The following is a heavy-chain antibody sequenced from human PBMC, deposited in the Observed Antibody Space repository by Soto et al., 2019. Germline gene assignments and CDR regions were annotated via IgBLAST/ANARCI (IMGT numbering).Heavy chain of an antibody. Sequence: SETLSLTCTVSGGDTSSGAYYWAWIRQPPGKGLEWIASIYYVGSTFYNSSLESRVTISVDMYKNLFSLKLTSGTATDTAVYFCTGHPALLAAVEGFDPWGQGTLVTVSS. D-gene: IGHD6-13*01. CDR1: GGDTSSGAYY. J-gene: IGHJ5*02. V-gene: IGHV4-39*01. CDR2: IYYVGST. CDR3: TGHPALLAAVEGFDP.